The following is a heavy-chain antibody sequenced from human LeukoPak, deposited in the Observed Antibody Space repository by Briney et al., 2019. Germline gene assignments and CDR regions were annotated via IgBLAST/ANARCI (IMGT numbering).Heavy chain of an antibody. D-gene: IGHD2-2*01. CDR3: ARAPSLGYCSSTSCFDL. V-gene: IGHV4-4*07. CDR1: GGSIISYY. J-gene: IGHJ2*01. Sequence: SETLSLTCTVSGGSIISYYWSWIRQPAGKGLEGIGRIYTSGSTNYNPSLKSRVTISVDTSKNQFSLKLSSVTAADTAVYYCARAPSLGYCSSTSCFDLWGRGTLVTVSS. CDR2: IYTSGST.